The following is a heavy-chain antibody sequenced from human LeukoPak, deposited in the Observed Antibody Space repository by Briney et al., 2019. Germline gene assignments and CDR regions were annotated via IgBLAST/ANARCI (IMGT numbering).Heavy chain of an antibody. D-gene: IGHD4-23*01. CDR1: GYTFTVYY. CDR3: ARVDYGGNFDVFDI. CDR2: ISPNSGGT. Sequence: ASVKVSCKASGYTFTVYYMHWVRQAPGQGLEWMGWISPNSGGTNYAQKFQGRVTMTRDTSISTAYMELSRLRSDDTAVYYCARVDYGGNFDVFDIWGQGTLVAVSS. V-gene: IGHV1-2*02. J-gene: IGHJ3*02.